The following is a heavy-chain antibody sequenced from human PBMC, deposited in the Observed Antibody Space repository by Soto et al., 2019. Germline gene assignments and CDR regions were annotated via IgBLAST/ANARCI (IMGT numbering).Heavy chain of an antibody. V-gene: IGHV3-21*01. CDR1: GFTFSSYS. CDR3: ARDPDDYGDAFDI. CDR2: ISSSSSYI. D-gene: IGHD3-16*01. J-gene: IGHJ3*02. Sequence: GGSLRVPCAASGFTFSSYSMNRVRQAPGEGLEWVSSISSSSSYIYYADSVKGRFTISRDNAKNSLYLQMNSLRAEDTAVYYCARDPDDYGDAFDIWGQGTMVTVSS.